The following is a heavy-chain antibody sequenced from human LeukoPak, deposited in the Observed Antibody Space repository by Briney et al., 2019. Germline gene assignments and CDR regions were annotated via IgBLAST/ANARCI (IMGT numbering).Heavy chain of an antibody. D-gene: IGHD6-13*01. J-gene: IGHJ4*02. CDR3: ATQQRVRNDFEY. V-gene: IGHV1-2*02. CDR2: INPNSGGT. CDR1: GYTFIDYY. Sequence: ASVKVSCKASGYTFIDYYMHWVRQAPGQTLEWMAWINPNSGGTNFAQNLQGRLTLTSDTSISTTYMELSWLTSDDTAVYYCATQQRVRNDFEYWGQGTLVTVSS.